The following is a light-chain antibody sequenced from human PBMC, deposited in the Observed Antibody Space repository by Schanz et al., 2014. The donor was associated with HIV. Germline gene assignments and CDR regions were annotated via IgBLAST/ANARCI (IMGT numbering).Light chain of an antibody. J-gene: IGKJ1*01. CDR1: QIISNS. CDR2: GAS. CDR3: QQYGSSPWT. V-gene: IGKV3-20*01. Sequence: EAVLTQSPATLSVYPGERVTLSCRTTQIISNSLAWYQQRPGQPPRLLLYGASNRATGVPDRYSGSGSGTDFTLTISRLEPEDFAVYYCQQYGSSPWTFGQGTKVEIK.